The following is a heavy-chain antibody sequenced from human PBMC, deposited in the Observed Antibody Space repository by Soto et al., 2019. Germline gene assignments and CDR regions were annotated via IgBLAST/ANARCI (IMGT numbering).Heavy chain of an antibody. CDR2: IYYSGST. D-gene: IGHD3-22*01. Sequence: SETLSLTCTVSGGSISSYCWSWIRQPPGKGLEWIGYIYYSGSTNYNPSLKSRVTISVDTSKNQFSLKLSSVTAADTAVYYCARAMIVVADGRYFDYWGQGTLVTVSS. CDR3: ARAMIVVADGRYFDY. J-gene: IGHJ4*02. CDR1: GGSISSYC. V-gene: IGHV4-59*01.